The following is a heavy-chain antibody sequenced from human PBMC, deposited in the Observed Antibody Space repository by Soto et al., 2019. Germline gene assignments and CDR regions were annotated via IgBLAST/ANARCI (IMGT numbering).Heavy chain of an antibody. D-gene: IGHD1-26*01. V-gene: IGHV3-33*06. Sequence: QVQVVESGGGVVQPGRSLRLSCAASGFTFSTYGMHWVRQAPGKGLEWVALVWSDGSKKYYADSVKGRFTISRDNSKNMVFLQMNSLRAEDTAVYYCAKYSGSHYYYYAMDVWGQGTTVTVSS. J-gene: IGHJ6*02. CDR2: VWSDGSKK. CDR1: GFTFSTYG. CDR3: AKYSGSHYYYYAMDV.